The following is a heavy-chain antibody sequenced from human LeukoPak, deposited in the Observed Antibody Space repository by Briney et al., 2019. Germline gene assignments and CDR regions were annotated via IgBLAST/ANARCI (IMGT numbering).Heavy chain of an antibody. Sequence: PGRSLRLSCVASGFTFSSYAMHWVRQAPGKGLEWVAVISYDGSNKYYADSVKGRFTISRDNSKNTLYLQMNSLRAEDTAVYYCARGHSSGWNGGAFDIWGQGTMVTVSS. CDR1: GFTFSSYA. CDR2: ISYDGSNK. CDR3: ARGHSSGWNGGAFDI. D-gene: IGHD6-19*01. J-gene: IGHJ3*02. V-gene: IGHV3-30-3*01.